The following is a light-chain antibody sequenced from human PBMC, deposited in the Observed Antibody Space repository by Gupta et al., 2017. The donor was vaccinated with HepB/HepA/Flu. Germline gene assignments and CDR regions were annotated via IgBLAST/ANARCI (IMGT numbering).Light chain of an antibody. Sequence: DIQMTQSPSSLSAAVGDRITISCRASQSVTSHLNWYQQKPGKAPKLLIYAASYLQSGVPSRFSGTGSGTDFTLTISSLQPEDFATYYCQQSFTSPRLSFGGGTKVEIK. CDR2: AAS. V-gene: IGKV1-39*01. J-gene: IGKJ4*01. CDR1: QSVTSH. CDR3: QQSFTSPRLS.